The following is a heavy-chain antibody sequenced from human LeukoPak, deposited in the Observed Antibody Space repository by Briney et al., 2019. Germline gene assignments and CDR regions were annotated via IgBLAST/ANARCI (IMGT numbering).Heavy chain of an antibody. CDR1: GFTFSSYS. CDR2: ISSSSSYI. CDR3: AREIDYYGSGSYSQDV. Sequence: GGSLRLSCAASGFTFSSYSMNWVRQAPGKGLEWVSSISSSSSYIYYADSVKGRFTISRHNSKNTLYLQMNSLRAEDTAVYYCAREIDYYGSGSYSQDVWGQGTTVTVSS. D-gene: IGHD3-10*01. V-gene: IGHV3-21*04. J-gene: IGHJ6*02.